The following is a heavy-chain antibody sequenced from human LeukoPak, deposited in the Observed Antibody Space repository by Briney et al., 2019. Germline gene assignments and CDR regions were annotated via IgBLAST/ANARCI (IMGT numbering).Heavy chain of an antibody. CDR1: GIRVNSNY. CDR3: ARITSTDFDY. D-gene: IGHD3-10*01. J-gene: IGHJ4*02. V-gene: IGHV3-53*01. CDR2: IYSGGST. Sequence: GGSLRLSCAASGIRVNSNYMRWLRQAPGKGLEWVSVIYSGGSTSYADSVKGRFTISRDNSKNTMYLQMNSLRAEDTAVYYCARITSTDFDYWGQGTLVTVSS.